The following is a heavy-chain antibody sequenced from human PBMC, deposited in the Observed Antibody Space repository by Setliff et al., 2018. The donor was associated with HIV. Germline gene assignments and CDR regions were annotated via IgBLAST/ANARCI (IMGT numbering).Heavy chain of an antibody. D-gene: IGHD7-27*01. CDR2: IYWDDDK. CDR1: GFLFSTNRVG. J-gene: IGHJ2*01. CDR3: AHNINWGSDWYFDL. Sequence: SGPTLVNPTQTLTLTCTFSGFLFSTNRVGVGWVRQPPGKALEWLALIYWDDDKRYSPSLKSRLTITKGTSKNQVVLTMTNMDPVDAATYYCAHNINWGSDWYFDLWGRGTLVTVSS. V-gene: IGHV2-5*02.